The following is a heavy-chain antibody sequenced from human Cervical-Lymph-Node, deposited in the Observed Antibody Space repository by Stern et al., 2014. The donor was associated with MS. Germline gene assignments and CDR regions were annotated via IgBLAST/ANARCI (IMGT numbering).Heavy chain of an antibody. Sequence: QVQLQESGPRLVKPSETLSLTCFVSGGSINSFSWHWIRQAPGKGLEWIGFINDSGDTRYNPALRSRLTISVDTSRNHFSLQLASVVAADTAVYYCAREYSSLDFWGQGTPVTVSS. D-gene: IGHD6-13*01. CDR1: GGSINSFS. CDR3: AREYSSLDF. V-gene: IGHV4-59*12. CDR2: INDSGDT. J-gene: IGHJ4*02.